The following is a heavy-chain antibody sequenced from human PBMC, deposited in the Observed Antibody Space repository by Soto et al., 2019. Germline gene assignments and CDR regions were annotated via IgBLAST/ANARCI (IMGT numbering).Heavy chain of an antibody. Sequence: GGSLRLSCGASGFSFITYSMHRVRQAPEKGLEWVSFISSSGDTIHYADSVKGRFTVSRDNAKNSLYLQMNSLRDEDTAVYYCAKGGRQWLVTSDFNYWGQGALVTVSS. CDR2: ISSSGDTI. CDR1: GFSFITYS. J-gene: IGHJ4*02. D-gene: IGHD6-19*01. V-gene: IGHV3-48*02. CDR3: AKGGRQWLVTSDFNY.